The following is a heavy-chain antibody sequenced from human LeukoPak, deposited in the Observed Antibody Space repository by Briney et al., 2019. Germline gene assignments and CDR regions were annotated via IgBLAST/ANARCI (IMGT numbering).Heavy chain of an antibody. D-gene: IGHD6-13*01. CDR1: GGTFSSYA. CDR3: ARDRSQQLVRAPLDY. CDR2: IIPILGIA. J-gene: IGHJ4*02. V-gene: IGHV1-69*04. Sequence: GASVKVSCKASGGTFSSYAISWVRQAPGQGLEWMGRIIPILGIANYAQKFQGRVTITADKSTSTAYMELSSLRSEDTAVYYCARDRSQQLVRAPLDYWGQGTLVTVSS.